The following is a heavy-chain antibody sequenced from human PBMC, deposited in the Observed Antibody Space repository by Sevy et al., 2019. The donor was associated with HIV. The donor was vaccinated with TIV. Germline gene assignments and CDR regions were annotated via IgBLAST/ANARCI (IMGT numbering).Heavy chain of an antibody. CDR1: GFTFNDYN. V-gene: IGHV3-11*01. Sequence: GSLRLSCAASGFTFNDYNLSWIRQAPGKGLEWVSYISTSTSTTTIYYADSVKGRFTISRDNAKNSIYLQMNSLRVDDTAVYYCVRAAGWFDAWGQGTLVTVSS. CDR3: VRAAGWFDA. J-gene: IGHJ5*02. CDR2: ISTSTSTTTI.